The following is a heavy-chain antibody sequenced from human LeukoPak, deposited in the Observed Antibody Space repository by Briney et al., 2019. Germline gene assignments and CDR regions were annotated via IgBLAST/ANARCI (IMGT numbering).Heavy chain of an antibody. J-gene: IGHJ3*02. V-gene: IGHV4-38-2*02. D-gene: IGHD2-2*03. CDR2: IYHSGST. CDR1: GYSISSGYY. Sequence: KPSETLSLTCTVSGYSISSGYYWGRIRQPPGKGLEWIGSIYHSGSTYYNPSLKSRVTISVDTSKNQFSLKLSSVTAADTAVYYCARTLGIVVVPAAINAFDIWGQGTMVTVSS. CDR3: ARTLGIVVVPAAINAFDI.